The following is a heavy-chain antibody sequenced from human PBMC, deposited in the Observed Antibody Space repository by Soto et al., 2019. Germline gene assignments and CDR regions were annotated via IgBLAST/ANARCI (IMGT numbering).Heavy chain of an antibody. J-gene: IGHJ6*02. D-gene: IGHD3-3*01. CDR1: GYTFTSYD. Sequence: RASVKVSCKASGYTFTSYDINWVRQATGQGLEWMGWMNPNSGNTGYAQKFQGRVTMTRNTSISTAYMELSSLRSEDTAVYYCARVKTITIFGVVIIDGMDVWGQGTMVTVYS. V-gene: IGHV1-8*01. CDR3: ARVKTITIFGVVIIDGMDV. CDR2: MNPNSGNT.